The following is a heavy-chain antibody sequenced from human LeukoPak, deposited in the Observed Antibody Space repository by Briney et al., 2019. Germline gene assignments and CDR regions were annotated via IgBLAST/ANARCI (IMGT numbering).Heavy chain of an antibody. D-gene: IGHD6-19*01. CDR1: GFTFSSHY. Sequence: GGSLRLSCAASGFTFSSHYMNWVRQAPGKGLEWVSSITSSSSDIFYADSVKGRFTISRDNAMNSLYLKMNSLRVEDTAVYYCAAALAIAVGGTTPGDYWGQGTLVTVSS. J-gene: IGHJ4*02. CDR3: AAALAIAVGGTTPGDY. CDR2: ITSSSSDI. V-gene: IGHV3-21*06.